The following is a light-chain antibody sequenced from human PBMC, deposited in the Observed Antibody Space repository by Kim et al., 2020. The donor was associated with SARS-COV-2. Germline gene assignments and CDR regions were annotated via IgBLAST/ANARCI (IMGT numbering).Light chain of an antibody. J-gene: IGKJ4*01. CDR2: WAS. V-gene: IGKV4-1*01. CDR1: QSVLYSSNNKNY. Sequence: ANINCKSSQSVLYSSNNKNYLALYQQKPGQPPKLLIYWASTRESGVPDRFSGSGSGTDFTLTISSLQAEDVAVYYCQQYYSTLLTFGGGTKVDIK. CDR3: QQYYSTLLT.